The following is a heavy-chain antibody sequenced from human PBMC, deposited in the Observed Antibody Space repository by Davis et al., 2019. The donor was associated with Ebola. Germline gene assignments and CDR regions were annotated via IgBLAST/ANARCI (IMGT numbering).Heavy chain of an antibody. J-gene: IGHJ6*04. CDR1: GYRFTSYW. V-gene: IGHV5-51*01. Sequence: GESLKISCKCSGYRFTSYWIGWVRQMPGKGLEWMGIIYPDDSDTRYSPSFQGQVTISADKSINTAYLQWSSLKASDTATYYCARRSSPNGMDVWGKGTTVSVSS. CDR3: ARRSSPNGMDV. CDR2: IYPDDSDT. D-gene: IGHD1-26*01.